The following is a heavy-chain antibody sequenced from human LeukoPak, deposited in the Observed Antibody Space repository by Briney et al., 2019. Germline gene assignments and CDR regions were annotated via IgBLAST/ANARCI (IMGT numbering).Heavy chain of an antibody. V-gene: IGHV3-23*01. Sequence: GGSLRLSCAASGFTFTTYGMHWVRQAPGKGLEWVSAMSGSGGSTYYADSVKGRFTISRDNSKNTLYLQMNSLRAEDTAVYYCAKWGCSGSDCYPFDYWGQGTLVTVSS. CDR3: AKWGCSGSDCYPFDY. D-gene: IGHD2-21*02. J-gene: IGHJ4*02. CDR2: MSGSGGST. CDR1: GFTFTTYG.